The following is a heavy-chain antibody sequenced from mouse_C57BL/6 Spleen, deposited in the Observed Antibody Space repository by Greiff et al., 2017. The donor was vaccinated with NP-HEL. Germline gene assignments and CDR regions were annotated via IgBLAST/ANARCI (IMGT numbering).Heavy chain of an antibody. CDR2: ISSGGDYI. D-gene: IGHD2-12*01. J-gene: IGHJ3*01. CDR3: TRDGNDVRFAY. V-gene: IGHV5-9-1*02. Sequence: EVQVVESGEGLVKPGGSLKLSCAASGFTFSSYAMSWVRQTPEKRLEWVAYISSGGDYIYYVDTVKGRFTISRDNARNTLYLQMSSLKSEDTAMYYCTRDGNDVRFAYWGQGTLVTVSA. CDR1: GFTFSSYA.